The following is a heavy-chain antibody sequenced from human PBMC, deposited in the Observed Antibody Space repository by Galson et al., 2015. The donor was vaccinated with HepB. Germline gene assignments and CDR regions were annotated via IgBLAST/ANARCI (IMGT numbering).Heavy chain of an antibody. CDR2: ISSSSSTI. CDR3: AREGGYTNYYYYYGMDV. D-gene: IGHD5-18*01. CDR1: GFTFSSYS. Sequence: SLRLSCAASGFTFSSYSMNWVRQAPGKGLEWVSYISSSSSTIYYADSVKGRFTISRDNAKNSLYLQMNSLRDEDTAVYYCAREGGYTNYYYYYGMDVWGQGTTVTVSS. J-gene: IGHJ6*02. V-gene: IGHV3-48*02.